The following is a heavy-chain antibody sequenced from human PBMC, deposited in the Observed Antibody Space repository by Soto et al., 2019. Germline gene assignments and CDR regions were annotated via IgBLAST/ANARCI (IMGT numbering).Heavy chain of an antibody. V-gene: IGHV3-23*01. CDR1: GFTFSSYA. CDR3: AMGRWQSSGYCYY. D-gene: IGHD3-22*01. Sequence: PGGSLRLSCAASGFTFSSYAMSWVRQAPGKGLEWVSAISGSGGSTYYADSVKGRFTISRDNSKNTLYLHMNSLSAEDTAVYYCAMGRWQSSGYCYYWGQGNLVTVSS. CDR2: ISGSGGST. J-gene: IGHJ4*02.